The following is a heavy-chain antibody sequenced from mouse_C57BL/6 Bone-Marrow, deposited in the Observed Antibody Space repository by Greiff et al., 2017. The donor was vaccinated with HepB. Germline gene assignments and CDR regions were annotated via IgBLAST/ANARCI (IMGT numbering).Heavy chain of an antibody. Sequence: EVQGVESGGGLVQSGRSLRLSCATSGFTFSDFYIEWVRQAPGKGLEWIAASRNKANDYTTEYSASVKGRFIVSRDTSQSILYLQMNALRAEDTAIYYCARDDGYWYFDVWGTGTTVTVSS. CDR2: SRNKANDYTT. J-gene: IGHJ1*03. CDR1: GFTFSDFY. D-gene: IGHD1-1*02. V-gene: IGHV7-1*01. CDR3: ARDDGYWYFDV.